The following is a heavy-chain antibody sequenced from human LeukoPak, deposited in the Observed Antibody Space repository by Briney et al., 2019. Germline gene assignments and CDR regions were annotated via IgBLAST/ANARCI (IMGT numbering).Heavy chain of an antibody. CDR2: ISAYNGNT. Sequence: ASVKVSCKASGYTFTSYGISWVRQAPGQGLEWMGWISAYNGNTNYAQKLQGRVTMTTDTSTSTAYMELRSLRSDDTAVYYCAREPPASWSSGQRLDYWGQGTLATVSS. D-gene: IGHD3-22*01. J-gene: IGHJ4*02. CDR3: AREPPASWSSGQRLDY. CDR1: GYTFTSYG. V-gene: IGHV1-18*01.